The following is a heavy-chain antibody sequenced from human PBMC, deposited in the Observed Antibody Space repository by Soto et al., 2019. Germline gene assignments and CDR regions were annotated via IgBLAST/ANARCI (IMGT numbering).Heavy chain of an antibody. CDR3: ALGVVFDY. CDR2: INLGGST. V-gene: IGHV4-34*01. J-gene: IGHJ4*02. D-gene: IGHD3-3*01. Sequence: KPSETLSLTCAVYGGSFSGYYWSWIRQPPGKGLEWIGEINLGGSTNYNASLKSRVSISVDTSKTQFSLKVNSVTAADTAVYYCALGVVFDYWSQGTLVTVSS. CDR1: GGSFSGYY.